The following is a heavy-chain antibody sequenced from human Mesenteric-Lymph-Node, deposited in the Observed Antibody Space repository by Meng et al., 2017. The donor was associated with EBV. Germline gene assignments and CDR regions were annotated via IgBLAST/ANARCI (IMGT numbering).Heavy chain of an antibody. Sequence: GQLHRWAAGLLMPSATLSLTRVVDGGSLSGYYCTWIRQPPGKGLEWIVDIHHSGSTTYTPSLKRRVTISLDTSKNQFSLKLNSVPAADTAVYYCAKGKTMVRGVTSDYWGQGTLVTVSS. V-gene: IGHV4-34*01. CDR1: GGSLSGYY. D-gene: IGHD3-10*01. CDR2: IHHSGST. CDR3: AKGKTMVRGVTSDY. J-gene: IGHJ4*02.